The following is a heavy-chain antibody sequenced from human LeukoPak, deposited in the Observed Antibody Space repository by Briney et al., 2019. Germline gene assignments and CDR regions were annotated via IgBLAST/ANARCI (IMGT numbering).Heavy chain of an antibody. Sequence: ASVKASCKASGYTFTGYYMHWVRQAPGQGLEWMGWINPNSGGTNYAQKFQGRVTMTRDTSISTAYMELSRLRSDDTAVYYCAREGPVNWNDGWFDPWGQGTLVTVSS. V-gene: IGHV1-2*02. CDR1: GYTFTGYY. CDR3: AREGPVNWNDGWFDP. J-gene: IGHJ5*02. D-gene: IGHD1-20*01. CDR2: INPNSGGT.